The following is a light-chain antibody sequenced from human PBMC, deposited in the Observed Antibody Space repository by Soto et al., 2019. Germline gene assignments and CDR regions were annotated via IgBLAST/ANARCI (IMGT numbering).Light chain of an antibody. J-gene: IGKJ3*01. CDR2: GAS. CDR1: QSVSSN. CDR3: QQYDNWPPFT. Sequence: EIVRTQSPATLSVSPGSRATLSCRASQSVSSNLAWYQQKPGQAPRLLFYGASTRATGIPARFSGSGSGTEFTLTISSLQSEDFAVYYCQQYDNWPPFTFGPGTKVDIK. V-gene: IGKV3-15*01.